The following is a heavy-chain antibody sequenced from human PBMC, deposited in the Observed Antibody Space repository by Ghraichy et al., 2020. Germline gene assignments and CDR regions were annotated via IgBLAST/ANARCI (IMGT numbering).Heavy chain of an antibody. CDR1: GFTFSSYW. J-gene: IGHJ1*01. CDR3: AQSRYCSSTSCYIYFQH. Sequence: AGSLRLSCAASGFTFSSYWMHWVRQAPGKGLVWVSHINVDGSSTSYADSVKGRFTISRDNAKNTLYLQMNSLRAEDTAVYYCAQSRYCSSTSCYIYFQHWGQGTLVTVSS. D-gene: IGHD2-2*02. CDR2: INVDGSST. V-gene: IGHV3-74*01.